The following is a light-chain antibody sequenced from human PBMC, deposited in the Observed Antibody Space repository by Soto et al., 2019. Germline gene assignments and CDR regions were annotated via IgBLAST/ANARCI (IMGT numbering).Light chain of an antibody. CDR1: QSINEN. Sequence: XRVSQSINENVGWSQNRXGQAPRLLIYGAFXRADGVPARFRGSGSGTEFTLNTSSLQSEDSAVYFCQQYANWPKTFGQGTKVDI. J-gene: IGKJ1*01. CDR3: QQYANWPKT. V-gene: IGKV3-15*01. CDR2: GAF.